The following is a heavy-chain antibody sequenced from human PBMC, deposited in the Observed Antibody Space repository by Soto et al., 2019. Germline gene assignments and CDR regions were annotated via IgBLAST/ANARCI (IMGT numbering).Heavy chain of an antibody. Sequence: SVKDSCKASGGTFSSYAISWVRQAPVQGLEWMGGIIPIFGTANYAQKFQGRVTITADESTGTAYMELSSLRSEDTAVYYCASTPSYYYDSSGPGSMDVWGQGTTVTVSS. CDR2: IIPIFGTA. V-gene: IGHV1-69*01. CDR1: GGTFSSYA. J-gene: IGHJ6*02. D-gene: IGHD3-22*01. CDR3: ASTPSYYYDSSGPGSMDV.